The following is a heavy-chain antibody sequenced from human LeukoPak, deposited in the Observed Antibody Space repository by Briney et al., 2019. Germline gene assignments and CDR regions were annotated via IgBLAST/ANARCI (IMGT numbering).Heavy chain of an antibody. J-gene: IGHJ5*02. Sequence: SETLSLTCTVSGGSISSSSYYWGWIRQPPGKGLEWIGCIYTSGSTNYNPSLKSRVTTSVDTSKNQFSLKLSSVTAPDTAVYYCARDHYYDSSGYASGWFDPWGQGTLVTVSS. CDR2: IYTSGST. V-gene: IGHV4-39*07. CDR3: ARDHYYDSSGYASGWFDP. CDR1: GGSISSSSYY. D-gene: IGHD3-22*01.